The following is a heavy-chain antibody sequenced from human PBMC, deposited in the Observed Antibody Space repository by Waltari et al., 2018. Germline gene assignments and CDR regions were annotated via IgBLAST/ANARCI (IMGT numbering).Heavy chain of an antibody. D-gene: IGHD3-3*01. CDR3: AKGLGSGAPFDP. Sequence: EVQLLESGGGLVQPGWSLRLSCAASGFLFSSYAMSWLRQAPGKGLEWVSAISGSGGSTYYADSVKGRFTISRDNSKNTLYLQMNSLRAEDTAVYYCAKGLGSGAPFDPWGQGTLVTVSS. J-gene: IGHJ5*02. CDR1: GFLFSSYA. CDR2: ISGSGGST. V-gene: IGHV3-23*01.